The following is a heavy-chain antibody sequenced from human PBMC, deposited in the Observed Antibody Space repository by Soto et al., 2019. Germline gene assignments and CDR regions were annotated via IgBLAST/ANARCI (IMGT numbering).Heavy chain of an antibody. CDR2: ISSSSSYI. CDR3: ARDVFYYGSGSSIDY. J-gene: IGHJ4*02. Sequence: EVQLVESGGGLVKPGGSLRLSCAASGFTFSSYSMNWVRQAPWKGLEWVSSISSSSSYIYYADSVKGRFTISRDNAKNSLYLQMNSLRAEDTAVYYCARDVFYYGSGSSIDYWGQGTLVTVSS. CDR1: GFTFSSYS. V-gene: IGHV3-21*01. D-gene: IGHD3-10*01.